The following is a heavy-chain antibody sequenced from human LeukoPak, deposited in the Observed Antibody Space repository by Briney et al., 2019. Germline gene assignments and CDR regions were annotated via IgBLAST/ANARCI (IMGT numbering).Heavy chain of an antibody. CDR1: GGSFSGYY. Sequence: PSETLSLACAVYGGSFSGYYWSWIRQPPGKGLEWIGEINHSGSTNYNPSLKSRVTISVDTSKNQFSLKLSSVTAADTAVYYCARGPWSAYGDSREYYYMDVWGKGTTVTVSS. D-gene: IGHD4-17*01. CDR2: INHSGST. J-gene: IGHJ6*03. V-gene: IGHV4-34*01. CDR3: ARGPWSAYGDSREYYYMDV.